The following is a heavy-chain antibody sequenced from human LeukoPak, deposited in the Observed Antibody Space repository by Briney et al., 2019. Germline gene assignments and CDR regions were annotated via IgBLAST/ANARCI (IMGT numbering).Heavy chain of an antibody. CDR2: ISSSSSYI. V-gene: IGHV3-21*01. D-gene: IGHD1-26*01. J-gene: IGHJ4*02. CDR1: GFTVSSNY. CDR3: ARFEWELLDY. Sequence: GGSLRLSCAASGFTVSSNYMSWVRQAPGKGLEWVSSISSSSSYIYYADSVKGRFTISRDNAKNSLYLQMNSLRAEDTAVYYCARFEWELLDYWGQGTLVTVSS.